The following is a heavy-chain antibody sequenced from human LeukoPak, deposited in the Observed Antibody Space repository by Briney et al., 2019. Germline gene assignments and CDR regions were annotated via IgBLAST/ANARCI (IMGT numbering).Heavy chain of an antibody. D-gene: IGHD1-26*01. J-gene: IGHJ4*02. V-gene: IGHV4-59*01. CDR1: GGSISGYY. CDR2: IYYSGST. Sequence: SETLSLTCTVSGGSISGYYWSWIRQSPGKGLEWIGYIYYSGSTTYNPSLKSRLTISVDTSKNQFSLKLSSVTAADTAVYYCARIGKSGNYYTLFDYWGQGTLVTVSS. CDR3: ARIGKSGNYYTLFDY.